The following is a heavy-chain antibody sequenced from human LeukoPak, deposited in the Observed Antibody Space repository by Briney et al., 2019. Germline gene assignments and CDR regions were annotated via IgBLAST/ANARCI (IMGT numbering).Heavy chain of an antibody. CDR2: IYPGDSDI. Sequence: GESPKISCKGSRYSFTSYWIGWVRQMPGKGLEGMGIIYPGDSDIRYNTSFQGQVTISVDKSISTAYLQWSSLKATDTAMYYCARRSNSGYEAFEFWGQGTLVTVSS. CDR1: RYSFTSYW. D-gene: IGHD5-12*01. J-gene: IGHJ4*02. V-gene: IGHV5-51*01. CDR3: ARRSNSGYEAFEF.